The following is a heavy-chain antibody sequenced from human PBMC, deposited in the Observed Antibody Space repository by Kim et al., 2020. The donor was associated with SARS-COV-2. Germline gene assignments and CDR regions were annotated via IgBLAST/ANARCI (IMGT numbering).Heavy chain of an antibody. CDR3: ARDDRRSRGISY. V-gene: IGHV4-59*01. CDR2: IYYSGST. J-gene: IGHJ4*02. CDR1: GGSISSYY. D-gene: IGHD2-15*01. Sequence: SETLSLTCTVSGGSISSYYWSWIRQPPGKGLEWIGYIYYSGSTNYNPSLKSRVTISVDTSKNQFSLKLSSVTAADTAVYYCARDDRRSRGISYWGQGTLVTVSS.